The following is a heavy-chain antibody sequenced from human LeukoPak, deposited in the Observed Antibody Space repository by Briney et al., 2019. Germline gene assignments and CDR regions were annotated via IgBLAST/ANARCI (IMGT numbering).Heavy chain of an antibody. V-gene: IGHV4-4*07. J-gene: IGHJ3*02. CDR2: IYITGST. CDR3: ARDIKGGGAFDI. D-gene: IGHD1-14*01. CDR1: GGSISNYY. Sequence: SETLSLTCTVSGGSISNYYRSWIRQPAGKGLEWFGRIYITGSTNYNPSLKSRVTMSVDTSKNQFSLKLSSVTAADTAMYYCARDIKGGGAFDIWGQGTMVTVSS.